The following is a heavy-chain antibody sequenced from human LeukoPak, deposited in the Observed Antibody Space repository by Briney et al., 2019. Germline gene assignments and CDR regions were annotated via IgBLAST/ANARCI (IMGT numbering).Heavy chain of an antibody. CDR2: IYYSGST. CDR3: ARDGSYYDSSGLPFDY. V-gene: IGHV4-30-4*08. D-gene: IGHD3-22*01. J-gene: IGHJ4*02. Sequence: SETLSLTCTVSGGSISSGVYYWSWIRQPPGKGLEWIGYIYYSGSTYYNPSLKSRVTISVDTSKNQFSLKLSSVTAADTAVYYCARDGSYYDSSGLPFDYWGQGTLVTVSS. CDR1: GGSISSGVYY.